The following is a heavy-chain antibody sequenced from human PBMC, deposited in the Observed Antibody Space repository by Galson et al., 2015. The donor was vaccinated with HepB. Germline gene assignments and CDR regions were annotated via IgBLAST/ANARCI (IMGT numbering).Heavy chain of an antibody. Sequence: SLRLSCAASGFTFRDFYMGWLRVVPRKGLGWLSYISQSGSSIHYADSVRGRFTISRDNAKNSLYLQMNNLRAEDTAIYYCARWSQAYDHWGQGILVTVSS. CDR3: ARWSQAYDH. J-gene: IGHJ4*02. D-gene: IGHD3-22*01. CDR2: ISQSGSSI. V-gene: IGHV3-11*01. CDR1: GFTFRDFY.